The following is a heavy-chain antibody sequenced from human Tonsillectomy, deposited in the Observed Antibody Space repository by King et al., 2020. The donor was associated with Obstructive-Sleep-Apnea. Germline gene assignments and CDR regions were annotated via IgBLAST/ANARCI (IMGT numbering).Heavy chain of an antibody. CDR3: ARGPSLGEENDY. J-gene: IGHJ4*02. Sequence: QLQESGPGLVKPSETLSLTCTVSVDSLSTSYFWTWIRLTPGKGLEWIGTLYCSVSTYYNPSLTGGLTISVDTPKNQFSLNLSSVTAADTAVYFCARGPSLGEENDYWGQGTLVTVSS. CDR2: LYCSVST. CDR1: VDSLSTSYF. V-gene: IGHV4-39*07. D-gene: IGHD2-21*01.